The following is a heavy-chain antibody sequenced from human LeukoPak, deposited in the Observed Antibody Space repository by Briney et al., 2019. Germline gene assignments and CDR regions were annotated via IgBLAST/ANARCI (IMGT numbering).Heavy chain of an antibody. D-gene: IGHD2-2*01. Sequence: ASVKVSCKASGYTLTSYGISWVRQAPGQGLEWMGWISAYNGNTNYAQKLQGRVTMTTDTSTSTAYMELRSLRSDDTAVFYCARDSIVVVPAALLYWGQGTLVTVSS. CDR2: ISAYNGNT. CDR1: GYTLTSYG. J-gene: IGHJ4*02. CDR3: ARDSIVVVPAALLY. V-gene: IGHV1-18*01.